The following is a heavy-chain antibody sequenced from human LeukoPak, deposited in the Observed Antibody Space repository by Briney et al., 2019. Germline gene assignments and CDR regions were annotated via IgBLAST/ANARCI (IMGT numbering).Heavy chain of an antibody. J-gene: IGHJ4*02. Sequence: SVTVSCKASGYTFTSYGISWVRQAPGQGLEWMGWISAYNGNTNYAQKLQGRVTMTTDTSTSTAYMELRSLRSDDTAVYYCARDILSYYGSGSYYNAWGQGTLVTVSS. CDR1: GYTFTSYG. V-gene: IGHV1-18*01. CDR2: ISAYNGNT. D-gene: IGHD3-10*01. CDR3: ARDILSYYGSGSYYNA.